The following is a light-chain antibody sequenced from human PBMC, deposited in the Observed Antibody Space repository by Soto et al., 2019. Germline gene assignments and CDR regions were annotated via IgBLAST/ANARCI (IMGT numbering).Light chain of an antibody. CDR2: DNI. Sequence: QSVLTQPPSVSAAPGQKVTISCSGSTSNIGNNYVSWFQQFPGTVPKVLIYDNIERPSGIPDRFSGSKSGTSATLVITGLQTGDEADYYCGTWDGSLNAGVFGGGTKVTVL. CDR3: GTWDGSLNAGV. V-gene: IGLV1-51*01. J-gene: IGLJ3*02. CDR1: TSNIGNNY.